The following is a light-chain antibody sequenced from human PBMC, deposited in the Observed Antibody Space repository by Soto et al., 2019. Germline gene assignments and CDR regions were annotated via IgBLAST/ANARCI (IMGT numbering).Light chain of an antibody. J-gene: IGKJ1*01. V-gene: IGKV1-5*01. CDR2: DAS. Sequence: EIQTNKLPSSLPASVGDRVTITYRASQTINTWLAWYQQKPGKAPKLLIYDASSLESGGPSGFCGSGSGTEFFLTIISRLDEDFVVVYYQQQNDCSRTFGQGTKVDIK. CDR3: QQQNDCSRT. CDR1: QTINTW.